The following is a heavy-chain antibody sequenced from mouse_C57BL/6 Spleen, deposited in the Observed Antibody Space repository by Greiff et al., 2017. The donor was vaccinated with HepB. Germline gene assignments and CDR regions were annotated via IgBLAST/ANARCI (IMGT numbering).Heavy chain of an antibody. D-gene: IGHD4-1*01. J-gene: IGHJ3*01. CDR2: IYPGDGDT. CDR1: GYAFSSYW. CDR3: ARLEDWTSFAY. Sequence: VQLQQSGAELVKPGASVKISCKASGYAFSSYWMNWVKQRPGKGLEWIGQIYPGDGDTNYNGKLKGKATLTADKSSSTAYMQLSSLTSEDSAVYFCARLEDWTSFAYWGQGTLVTVSA. V-gene: IGHV1-80*01.